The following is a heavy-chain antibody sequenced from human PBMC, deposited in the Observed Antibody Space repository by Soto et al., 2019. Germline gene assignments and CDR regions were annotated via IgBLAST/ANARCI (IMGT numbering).Heavy chain of an antibody. V-gene: IGHV3-23*01. CDR2: INVGDAGT. Sequence: EVQLLESGGGLEQPGGSLRLSCAASGFIFTSYAMSWVRQAPGKGLEWVSSINVGDAGTNYADSVKGRFTISRDNSKNTLYLQMNFLRADDTVIYYCAKNYQFDCWGQGTLVTVSS. D-gene: IGHD2-2*01. CDR3: AKNYQFDC. J-gene: IGHJ4*02. CDR1: GFIFTSYA.